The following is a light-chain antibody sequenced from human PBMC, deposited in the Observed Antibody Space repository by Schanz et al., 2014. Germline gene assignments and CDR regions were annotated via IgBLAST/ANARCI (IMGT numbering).Light chain of an antibody. J-gene: IGKJ4*01. V-gene: IGKV4-1*01. Sequence: DIVMTQSPDSLAVSLGERAIISCKSSQSVFFSSNNRDYLAWYQQKFGQPPKLLIYWASTRETGVPDRFSGSGSGTDFTLTISSLQAEDVAVYYCQQCYSTPALTFGGGTKVEIK. CDR3: QQCYSTPALT. CDR1: QSVFFSSNNRDY. CDR2: WAS.